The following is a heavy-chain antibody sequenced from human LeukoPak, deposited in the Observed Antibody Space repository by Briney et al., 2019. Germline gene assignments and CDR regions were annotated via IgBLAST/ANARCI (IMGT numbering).Heavy chain of an antibody. D-gene: IGHD1-26*01. CDR1: VGSFSGYY. Sequence: SETLSLTCAVYVGSFSGYYWSWIRQPPGKGLEWIGEINHSGSTNYNPSLKSRVTISVDTSKNQFSLKLSSVTAADTAVYYCARGGVNEWELRKAFDIWGQGTMVTVSS. V-gene: IGHV4-34*01. J-gene: IGHJ3*02. CDR2: INHSGST. CDR3: ARGGVNEWELRKAFDI.